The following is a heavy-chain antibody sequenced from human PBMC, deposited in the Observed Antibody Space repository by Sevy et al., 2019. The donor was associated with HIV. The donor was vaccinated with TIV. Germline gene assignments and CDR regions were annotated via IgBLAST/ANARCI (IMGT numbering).Heavy chain of an antibody. V-gene: IGHV3-30*02. CDR1: GFTFSYYG. D-gene: IGHD6-13*01. J-gene: IGHJ4*02. CDR2: IAYDAINK. CDR3: AKNTAAVGIGGFDY. Sequence: AGSLRLSCAASGFTFSYYGMHWVRQAPGKALEWVTFIAYDAINKYYADSVKGRFTISRDNSKNTLYLQMNSLRPEDTALYYCAKNTAAVGIGGFDYWGQGTLVTVSS.